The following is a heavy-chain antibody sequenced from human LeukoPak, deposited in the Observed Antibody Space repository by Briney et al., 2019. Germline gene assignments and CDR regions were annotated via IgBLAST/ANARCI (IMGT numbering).Heavy chain of an antibody. J-gene: IGHJ4*02. D-gene: IGHD6-6*01. CDR2: ISGSGFT. CDR3: ARGLYSSSP. CDR1: GFTFSSYA. V-gene: IGHV3-23*01. Sequence: GGSLRLSCAASGFTFSSYAMSWVRHAPGKGLEWVSAISGSGFTYYADSVKGRLTISRDNSKNTLYLQMNSLRAEDTAVYYCARGLYSSSPWGQGALVTVSS.